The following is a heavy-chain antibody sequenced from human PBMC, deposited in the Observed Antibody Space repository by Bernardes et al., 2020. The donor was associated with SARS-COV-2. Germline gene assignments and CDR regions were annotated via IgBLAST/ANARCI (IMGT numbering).Heavy chain of an antibody. Sequence: GGSLRLSCAASGFTFSSYSMNWVRQAPGKGLEWVSSISSSSSYIYYADSVKGRFTISRDNAKNSLYLQMNSLRAEDTAVYYCATYGGIVGATTHYYYGMDVWSEIDTWGQGILVTVSS. D-gene: IGHD1-26*01. CDR3: ATYGGIVGATTHYYYGMDVWSEIDT. J-gene: IGHJ5*02. V-gene: IGHV3-21*01. CDR2: ISSSSSYI. CDR1: GFTFSSYS.